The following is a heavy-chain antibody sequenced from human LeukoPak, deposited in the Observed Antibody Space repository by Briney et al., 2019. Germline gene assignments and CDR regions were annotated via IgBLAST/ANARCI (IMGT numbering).Heavy chain of an antibody. CDR1: GGSISSYY. CDR3: ARGVDGVLWFGELFFDY. V-gene: IGHV4-59*01. CDR2: IYYSGST. Sequence: SETLSLTCTVSGGSISSYYWSWIRQPPGKGLEWIGYIYYSGSTNYNPSLKSRVTISVDTSKTQFSLKLSSVTAADTAVYYCARGVDGVLWFGELFFDYWGQGTLVTVSS. J-gene: IGHJ4*02. D-gene: IGHD3-10*01.